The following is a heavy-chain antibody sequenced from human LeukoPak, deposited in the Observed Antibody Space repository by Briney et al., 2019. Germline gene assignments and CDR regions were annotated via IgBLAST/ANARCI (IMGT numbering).Heavy chain of an antibody. CDR3: ARSSGGSYYGYFDY. CDR1: GGTFSSYA. V-gene: IGHV1-69*04. D-gene: IGHD1-26*01. J-gene: IGHJ4*02. Sequence: ASVKVSCKASGGTFSSYAISWVRQAAGQGLEWMGRIIPILGIANYAQKFQGRVTITADKSTSTAYMELSSLRSEDTAVYYCARSSGGSYYGYFDYWGQGTLVTVSS. CDR2: IIPILGIA.